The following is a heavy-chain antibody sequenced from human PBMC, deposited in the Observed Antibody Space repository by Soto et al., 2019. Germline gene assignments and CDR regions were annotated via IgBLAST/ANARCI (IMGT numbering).Heavy chain of an antibody. CDR2: VSFDGVNK. J-gene: IGHJ4*02. CDR1: GFTLNTYS. D-gene: IGHD6-13*01. Sequence: GGSLRLSCSVSGFTLNTYSMHWVRQAPGKGLEWVAVVSFDGVNKHYRDSVKGRFTISRDIAKNMLYLQMTSLRLEDTALYYCARDPDLIEAAGDYFDYWGQGTLVTVSS. CDR3: ARDPDLIEAAGDYFDY. V-gene: IGHV3-30-3*01.